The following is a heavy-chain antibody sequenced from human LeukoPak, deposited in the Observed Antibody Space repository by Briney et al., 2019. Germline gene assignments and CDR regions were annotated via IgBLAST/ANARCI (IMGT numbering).Heavy chain of an antibody. D-gene: IGHD6-13*01. J-gene: IGHJ4*02. V-gene: IGHV3-74*01. Sequence: GGSPRLSCAASGFTFSSYWMHWVRQAPGKGLVWVSRINSDGGRSYADSVKGRFSISRDNAKNTLYLQMNSLRAEDTAVYYCARRSRGSWGVDYWGQGTLVTVSS. CDR2: INSDGGR. CDR3: ARRSRGSWGVDY. CDR1: GFTFSSYW.